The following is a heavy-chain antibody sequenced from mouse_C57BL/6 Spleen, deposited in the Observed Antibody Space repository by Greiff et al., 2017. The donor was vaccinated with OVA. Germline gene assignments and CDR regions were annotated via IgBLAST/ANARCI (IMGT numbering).Heavy chain of an antibody. CDR2: ISSGGSYT. V-gene: IGHV5-6*01. CDR3: ESGNNKYGFAY. Sequence: EVQGVESGGDLVKPGGSLKLSCAASGFTFSSYGMSWVRQTPDKRLEWVATISSGGSYTYYPDSVKGRFTISRDNAKNTLYLQMSSLKSEDTAMYYRESGNNKYGFAYWGQGTLVTVSA. J-gene: IGHJ3*01. D-gene: IGHD5-1-1*01. CDR1: GFTFSSYG.